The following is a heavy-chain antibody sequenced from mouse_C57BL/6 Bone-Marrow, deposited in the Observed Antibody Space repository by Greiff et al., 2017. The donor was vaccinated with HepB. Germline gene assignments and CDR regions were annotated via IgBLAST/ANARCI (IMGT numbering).Heavy chain of an antibody. CDR1: GYTFTSYG. V-gene: IGHV1-81*01. Sequence: QVQLQQSGAELARPGASVKLSCKASGYTFTSYGISWVKQRTGQGLEWIGEIYPRSGNTYYNEKFKGKATLTADKSSSTAYMVLRSLTSEDSAVYFCSRSDYDESYYAMDYWGQGTSVTVSS. CDR3: SRSDYDESYYAMDY. D-gene: IGHD2-4*01. CDR2: IYPRSGNT. J-gene: IGHJ4*01.